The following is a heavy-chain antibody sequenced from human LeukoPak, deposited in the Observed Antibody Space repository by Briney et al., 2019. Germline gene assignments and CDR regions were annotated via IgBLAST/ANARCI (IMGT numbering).Heavy chain of an antibody. CDR1: GGSISSYH. CDR3: ARGYSSSWYWFDP. CDR2: IYYSGGT. D-gene: IGHD6-13*01. V-gene: IGHV4-59*01. J-gene: IGHJ5*02. Sequence: SETLSLTCSVSGGSISSYHWSWIRQPRGKGLEWVGYIYYSGGTNYNPSLKSRVTISLDTSKNHFSLKLSSVTAADTAVYYCARGYSSSWYWFDPWGQGTLVTVSS.